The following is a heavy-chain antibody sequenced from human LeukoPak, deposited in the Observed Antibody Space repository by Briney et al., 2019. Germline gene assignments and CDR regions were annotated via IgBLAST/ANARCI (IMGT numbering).Heavy chain of an antibody. Sequence: GGSLRLSCAASGFTFDDYAMHWVRQAPGKGLEWVSSISSRSNYIYYADSVKGRFTISRDNAKNSLYLQMNSLRAEDTAVYYCAREKVPAAIGGFDYWGQGTLVTVSS. CDR1: GFTFDDYA. J-gene: IGHJ4*02. D-gene: IGHD2-2*01. CDR3: AREKVPAAIGGFDY. V-gene: IGHV3-21*01. CDR2: ISSRSNYI.